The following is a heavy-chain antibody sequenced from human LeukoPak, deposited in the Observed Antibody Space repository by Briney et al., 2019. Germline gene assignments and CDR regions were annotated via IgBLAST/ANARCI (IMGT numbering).Heavy chain of an antibody. J-gene: IGHJ4*02. V-gene: IGHV3-7*01. CDR3: ARITMVRGARKDDY. CDR1: RFTFSNYW. D-gene: IGHD3-10*01. Sequence: AGGSLRLSCAASRFTFSNYWMTWVRQAPGKGLEWVANIKPDGSENYYVDSVKGRFTTSRDNAKNSLYLQMNSMRVEDTAIYYCARITMVRGARKDDYWGQGTLVTVSS. CDR2: IKPDGSEN.